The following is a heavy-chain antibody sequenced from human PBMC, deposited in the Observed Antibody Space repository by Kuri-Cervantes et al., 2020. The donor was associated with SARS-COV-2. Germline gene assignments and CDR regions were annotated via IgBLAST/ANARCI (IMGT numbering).Heavy chain of an antibody. V-gene: IGHV4-59*12. CDR2: IYNSGRT. CDR3: ARGLPNWNWLYYFDY. D-gene: IGHD1-7*01. CDR1: GGSISNLY. Sequence: GSLRLSCTVSGGSISNLYWSWIRQPPGKGLEWIGYIYNSGRTNYNPSLKSRVTLSVDTSENQFSLKLSSVTAADTAVYYCARGLPNWNWLYYFDYWGQGNLVT. J-gene: IGHJ4*02.